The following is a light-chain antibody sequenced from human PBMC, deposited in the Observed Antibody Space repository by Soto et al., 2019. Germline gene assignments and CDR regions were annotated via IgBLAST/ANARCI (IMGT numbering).Light chain of an antibody. CDR3: KQSRSFPLT. Sequence: DIQMTQSPSSLSASAGDRVTITCRASQDLDRWLAWYQQKPGEAPKVLIFAASSLQSGLPSRFSGGGSGTDFSLTISSLQPEDFETYYCKQSRSFPLTFGGGTKVDIK. J-gene: IGKJ4*01. V-gene: IGKV1-12*01. CDR1: QDLDRW. CDR2: AAS.